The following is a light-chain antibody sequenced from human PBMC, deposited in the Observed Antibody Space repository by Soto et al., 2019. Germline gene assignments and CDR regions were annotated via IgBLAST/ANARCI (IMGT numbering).Light chain of an antibody. V-gene: IGLV1-44*01. CDR1: SSNIGSNT. J-gene: IGLJ2*01. Sequence: QSVLTQPPSASGTPGQRVTISCSGSSSNIGSNTVNWYQQLPGMAPKLLIYSNNQRPSGVPDRFSGSKSGTSASLAISGLQSEDEADYYCAAWDDSLNGPLFGGGTKVTVL. CDR3: AAWDDSLNGPL. CDR2: SNN.